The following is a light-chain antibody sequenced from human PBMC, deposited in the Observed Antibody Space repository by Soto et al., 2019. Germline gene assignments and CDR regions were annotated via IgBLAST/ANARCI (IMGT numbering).Light chain of an antibody. CDR3: CSYAGSYTLYV. Sequence: ALTQPRSVSGSPGQSVTISCTGTSSDVGGYNYVSWYQQHPGKAPKLMIYDVSKRPSGVPDRFSGSKSGNTASLTISGLQAEDEADYYCCSYAGSYTLYVFGTGTKATVL. CDR1: SSDVGGYNY. J-gene: IGLJ1*01. V-gene: IGLV2-11*01. CDR2: DVS.